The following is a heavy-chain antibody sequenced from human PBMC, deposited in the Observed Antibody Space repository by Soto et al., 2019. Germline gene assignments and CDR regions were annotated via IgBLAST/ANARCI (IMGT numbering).Heavy chain of an antibody. CDR3: ASGLEWFDP. V-gene: IGHV1-69*12. CDR2: IIPLFGAA. CDR1: GGTFSSYT. J-gene: IGHJ5*02. Sequence: QVQLVQSGAEVKKPGSSVKVSCKASGGTFSSYTISWVRQAPGQGLKCMGGIIPLFGAANYAQKFEGRVTITADESTSTAYMELSSLSSGDTAVYYCASGLEWFDPWGQGTMVTVSS.